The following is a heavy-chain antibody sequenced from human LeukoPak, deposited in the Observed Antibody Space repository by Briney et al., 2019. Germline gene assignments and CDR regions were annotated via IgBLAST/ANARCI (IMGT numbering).Heavy chain of an antibody. CDR1: GYTFTAYY. D-gene: IGHD3-16*01. V-gene: IGHV1-2*06. J-gene: IGHJ4*02. CDR2: INPNTGGT. CDR3: ARIGGAHNFDY. Sequence: ASVRVSCRASGYTFTAYYMHWVRQAPGQGLEWMGRINPNTGGTNYAQKFQGRVTMTGDTSISTAYMELSRLTSDDTAVYYCARIGGAHNFDYWGQGTLVTVS.